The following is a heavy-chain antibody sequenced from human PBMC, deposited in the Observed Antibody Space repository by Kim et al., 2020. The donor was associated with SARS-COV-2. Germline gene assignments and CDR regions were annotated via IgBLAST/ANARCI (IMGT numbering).Heavy chain of an antibody. Sequence: GGSLRLSCAASGFTFSSYWMSWVRQAPGKGLEWVANIKQDGSEKYYVDSVKGRFTNSRDNAKNSLYLQMNSLRAEDTAVYYCARDLAEGPGAFDIWGQGTMVTVSS. V-gene: IGHV3-7*01. D-gene: IGHD3-3*02. CDR2: IKQDGSEK. CDR3: ARDLAEGPGAFDI. J-gene: IGHJ3*02. CDR1: GFTFSSYW.